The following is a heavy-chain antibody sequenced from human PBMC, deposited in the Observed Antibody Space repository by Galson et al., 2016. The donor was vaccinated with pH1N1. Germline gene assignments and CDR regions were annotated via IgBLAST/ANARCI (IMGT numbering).Heavy chain of an antibody. CDR3: ARAQGGYGSGSFPAYYYYMDV. D-gene: IGHD3-10*01. CDR2: ISSSSSTI. CDR1: GFTFSSYS. J-gene: IGHJ6*03. Sequence: SLRLSCAASGFTFSSYSMNWVRQAPGKGLEWVSYISSSSSTIYYADSVKGRFTISRDNAKNSLYLQMNSLRAEDTAVYSCARAQGGYGSGSFPAYYYYMDVWGKGTTVTVSS. V-gene: IGHV3-48*04.